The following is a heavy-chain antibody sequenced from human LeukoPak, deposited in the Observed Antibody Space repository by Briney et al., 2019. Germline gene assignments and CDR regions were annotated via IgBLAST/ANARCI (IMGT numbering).Heavy chain of an antibody. D-gene: IGHD6-19*01. CDR1: GGSINNYF. Sequence: SETLSHTCTVSGGSINNYFRSWIRQPPGKGLEWIGSVAYSGSTNYTPSLKSRVTISVDTSKSQFSLTVYSVTAADTAIYYCARRNTGWHAFDIWGQGTMVTVSS. CDR3: ARRNTGWHAFDI. J-gene: IGHJ3*02. CDR2: VAYSGST. V-gene: IGHV4-59*08.